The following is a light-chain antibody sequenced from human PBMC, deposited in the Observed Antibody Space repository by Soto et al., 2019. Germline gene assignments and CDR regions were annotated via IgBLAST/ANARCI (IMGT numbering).Light chain of an antibody. CDR3: QQRTSWPLT. J-gene: IGKJ5*01. V-gene: IGKV3-11*01. Sequence: EVVLTQSPATLSLSPGERATLSCRASQSVGTYLVWYQQRYGQPPSLLIYDAANRATDVPVSFSGSGSGTAFTLTISSLEPEDVEVYYCQQRTSWPLTSGQGTRLEIK. CDR2: DAA. CDR1: QSVGTY.